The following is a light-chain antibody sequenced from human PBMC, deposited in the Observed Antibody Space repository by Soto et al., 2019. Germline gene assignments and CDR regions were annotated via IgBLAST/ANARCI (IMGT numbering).Light chain of an antibody. Sequence: EIVLTQSPGTLSLSPGETATLSCRASQTVNSDYLAWFQQRPGQAPRLLIFATSRRATGIPDRFSGSGSGTDFTLTISRLEPEDFAVYYCQQYGSSPFTFGPGTKVDIK. CDR3: QQYGSSPFT. J-gene: IGKJ3*01. CDR2: ATS. CDR1: QTVNSDY. V-gene: IGKV3-20*01.